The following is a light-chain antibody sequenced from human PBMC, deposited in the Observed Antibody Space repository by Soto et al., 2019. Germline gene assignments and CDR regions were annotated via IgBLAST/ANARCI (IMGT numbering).Light chain of an antibody. CDR1: DSNIGTNY. J-gene: IGLJ2*01. Sequence: QSVLTQSPSASGTPGQRVSISCSGSDSNIGTNYVYWYQHVPGAAPKLLIFRNNQRPSGVPDRFSGSKSGTSASLAISGLQSEDEADYYCASLDDSLRGHVAFGGGTKLTVL. CDR3: ASLDDSLRGHVA. CDR2: RNN. V-gene: IGLV1-47*01.